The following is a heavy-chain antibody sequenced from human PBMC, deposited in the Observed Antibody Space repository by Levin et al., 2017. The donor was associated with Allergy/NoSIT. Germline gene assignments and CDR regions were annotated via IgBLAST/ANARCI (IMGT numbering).Heavy chain of an antibody. Sequence: PGGSLRLSCAASGFTFSSYGMHWVRQAPGKGLEWVAVIWYDGGNNYYADSVKGRFTISRDNSKNTLYLQMNSLRAEDTAVYYCARDQKNWLRYFDWSLGDAFDIWGQGTMVTVSS. CDR3: ARDQKNWLRYFDWSLGDAFDI. D-gene: IGHD3-9*01. J-gene: IGHJ3*02. CDR2: IWYDGGNN. CDR1: GFTFSSYG. V-gene: IGHV3-33*01.